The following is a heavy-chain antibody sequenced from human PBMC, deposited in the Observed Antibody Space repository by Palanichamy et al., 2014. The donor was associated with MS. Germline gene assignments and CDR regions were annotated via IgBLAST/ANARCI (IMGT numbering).Heavy chain of an antibody. CDR1: GFTFSTYS. CDR3: ARDHHRQVDDFDY. Sequence: EVQLVESGGGLVKPGGSLRLSCAASGFTFSTYSMNWVRQTSGKGLEWLSSISSSGSYIFYADSVRGRFTISRDNAKNSLYLQMNSLRAEDTAIYYCARDHHRQVDDFDYWGQGTLVTVSS. V-gene: IGHV3-21*01. J-gene: IGHJ4*02. D-gene: IGHD2-15*01. CDR2: ISSSGSYI.